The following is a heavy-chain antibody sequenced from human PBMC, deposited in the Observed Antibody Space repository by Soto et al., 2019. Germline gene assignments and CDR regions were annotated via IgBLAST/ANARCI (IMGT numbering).Heavy chain of an antibody. CDR3: SVGQYSGDY. CDR2: ISYDGSNK. CDR1: GFTFNNYG. V-gene: IGHV3-30*03. Sequence: QVQLVESGGGVVQPGRSLRLSCGASGFTFNNYGMQWVRQAPGKGLEWVALISYDGSNKYYADSVKGRFTISRDNSKNTWNPQRNSLKTGDTAGYSVSVGQYSGDYGGKGPLFPVPP. D-gene: IGHD2-15*01. J-gene: IGHJ4*02.